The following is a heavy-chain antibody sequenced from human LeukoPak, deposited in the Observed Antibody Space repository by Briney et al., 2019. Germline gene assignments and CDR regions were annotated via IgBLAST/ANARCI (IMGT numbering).Heavy chain of an antibody. CDR1: GGSFSGYY. D-gene: IGHD3-3*01. CDR2: INHSGST. CDR3: ARGRRYYDFWSGYYPNYFDY. V-gene: IGHV4-34*01. J-gene: IGHJ4*02. Sequence: PSETLSLTCAVYGGSFSGYYWSWIRQPPGKGLEWIGEINHSGSTNYNPSLKSRVTISVDTSKNQFSLKLSSVTAADTAVYYCARGRRYYDFWSGYYPNYFDYWGQGTLVTVSS.